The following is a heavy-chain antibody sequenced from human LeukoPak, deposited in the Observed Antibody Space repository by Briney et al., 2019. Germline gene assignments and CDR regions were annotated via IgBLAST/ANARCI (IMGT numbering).Heavy chain of an antibody. D-gene: IGHD5-24*01. CDR3: ATDVWATINY. Sequence: GGSLRLSCAASGFTFSNAWMSYVRQAPGKGLEWVGRIKSKTDGGTTIYAAPVKGRFTISRDDSKNTLYLQMNSLKTEDTAIYYCATDVWATINYWAQGTLVTVSS. J-gene: IGHJ4*02. CDR1: GFTFSNAW. V-gene: IGHV3-15*06. CDR2: IKSKTDGGTT.